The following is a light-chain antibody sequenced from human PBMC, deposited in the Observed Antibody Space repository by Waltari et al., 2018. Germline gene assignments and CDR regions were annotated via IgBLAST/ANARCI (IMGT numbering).Light chain of an antibody. Sequence: QSALTQPASVSGSPGQSITISCTRSSSDLGGYSFVSWYQQHPGKAPKLMIYDVSHRPSSVSHRFSGSKSGNTASLTISGLQPEDEADYYCSSYTSIIPPFLFGTGTKVTVL. CDR3: SSYTSIIPPFL. CDR2: DVS. V-gene: IGLV2-14*01. CDR1: SSDLGGYSF. J-gene: IGLJ1*01.